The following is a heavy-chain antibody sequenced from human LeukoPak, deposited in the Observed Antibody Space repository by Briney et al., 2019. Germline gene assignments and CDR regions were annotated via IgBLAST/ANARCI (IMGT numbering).Heavy chain of an antibody. J-gene: IGHJ4*02. V-gene: IGHV4-39*01. D-gene: IGHD3-10*01. Sequence: SETLPLTCTVSGGSISSSSYYWSWIRRPPGKGLEWIGEINHSGSTNYNPSLKSRVTISVDRSKNQFSLKLSSVTAADTAVYYCARHGDYYGSGSRYWGQGTLVTVSS. CDR1: GGSISSSSYY. CDR3: ARHGDYYGSGSRY. CDR2: INHSGST.